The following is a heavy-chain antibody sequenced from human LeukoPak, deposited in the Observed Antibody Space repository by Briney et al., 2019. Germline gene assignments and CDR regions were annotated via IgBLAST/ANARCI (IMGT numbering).Heavy chain of an antibody. J-gene: IGHJ4*02. V-gene: IGHV4-39*01. CDR1: GGSISSSSYY. CDR3: FYYGSGSRDEWVDY. CDR2: IYYSGST. D-gene: IGHD3-10*01. Sequence: SETLSLTCTVSGGSISSSSYYWGWIRQPPGKGLEWIGSIYYSGSTYYNPSLKSRVTISVDTSKNQFSLKLSSVTAADTAVYYCFYYGSGSRDEWVDYWGQGTLVTVSS.